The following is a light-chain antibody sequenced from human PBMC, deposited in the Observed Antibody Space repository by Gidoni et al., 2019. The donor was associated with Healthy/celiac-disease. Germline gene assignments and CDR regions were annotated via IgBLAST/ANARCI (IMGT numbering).Light chain of an antibody. CDR1: QSISSY. CDR3: QQSYSTMYT. V-gene: IGKV1-39*01. Sequence: DIQMTQSPSSLSASVGDRVTITCRASQSISSYLNWYQQKPGKAPKLLIYAASSLQSGVPSRFSSSGSGTDFTLTISSLQPEDFATYYCQQSYSTMYTFGQGTKLDIK. CDR2: AAS. J-gene: IGKJ2*01.